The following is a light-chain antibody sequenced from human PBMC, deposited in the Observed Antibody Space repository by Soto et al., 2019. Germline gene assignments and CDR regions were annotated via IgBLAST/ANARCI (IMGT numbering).Light chain of an antibody. CDR3: QQLNTYPIT. CDR1: QGISSY. V-gene: IGKV1-9*01. CDR2: VTS. J-gene: IGKJ5*01. Sequence: DIQLTQSPSFLSASVGDRVTITCRASQGISSYLAWYQQRPGKAPKLLIYVTSTLQSGVPSRFSGSGSGTEFSLTISSLQPEDFATYYCQQLNTYPITFGQGTRLEIK.